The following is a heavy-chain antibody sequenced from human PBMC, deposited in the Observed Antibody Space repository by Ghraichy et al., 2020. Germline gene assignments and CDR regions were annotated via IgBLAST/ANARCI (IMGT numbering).Heavy chain of an antibody. J-gene: IGHJ2*01. V-gene: IGHV3-23*01. Sequence: GGSLRLSCAASGFTFSSYAMSWVRQAPGKGLEWVSAISGSGGSTYYADSVKGRFTISRDNSKNTLYLQMNSLRAEDTAVYYCAKDRARYYDYWYFDLWGRGTLVTVSS. CDR2: ISGSGGST. CDR1: GFTFSSYA. D-gene: IGHD3-22*01. CDR3: AKDRARYYDYWYFDL.